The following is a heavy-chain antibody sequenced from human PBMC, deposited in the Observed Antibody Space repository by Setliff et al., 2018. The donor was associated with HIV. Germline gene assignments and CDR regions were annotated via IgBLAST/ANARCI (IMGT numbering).Heavy chain of an antibody. Sequence: GGSLRLSCGASGFTFKTFAMHWVRQAPGKGLEWVASIKEDGSEKYYVDSLKGRFTISRDNAKNSLYLQMNSLRAEDTAVYYCARAHFLVAMTRNWFDPWGQGTLVTVSS. V-gene: IGHV3-7*03. CDR2: IKEDGSEK. D-gene: IGHD5-12*01. CDR1: GFTFKTFA. J-gene: IGHJ5*02. CDR3: ARAHFLVAMTRNWFDP.